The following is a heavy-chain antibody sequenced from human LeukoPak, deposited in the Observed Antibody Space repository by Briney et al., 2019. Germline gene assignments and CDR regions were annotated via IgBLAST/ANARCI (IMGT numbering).Heavy chain of an antibody. CDR1: GGSISSYY. Sequence: SETLSLTCTVSGGSISSYYWSWIRQPPGKGLEWIGYIYYSGSTNYNPSLKSRVTISVDTSKNQFSLKLSSVTAADTAVYYCARRDGRYGLDYWGQGTLVTVSS. D-gene: IGHD5-24*01. CDR3: ARRDGRYGLDY. J-gene: IGHJ4*02. V-gene: IGHV4-59*01. CDR2: IYYSGST.